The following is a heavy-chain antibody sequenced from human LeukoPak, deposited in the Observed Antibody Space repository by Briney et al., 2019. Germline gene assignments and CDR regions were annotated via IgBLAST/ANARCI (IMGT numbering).Heavy chain of an antibody. J-gene: IGHJ4*02. CDR3: AKGYSYGYEGYFDY. D-gene: IGHD5-18*01. CDR2: TSGSGGST. CDR1: GFTFSSNA. V-gene: IGHV3-23*01. Sequence: PGGSLRLSCAASGFTFSSNAMSRLRQGPGNGLEWVSATSGSGGSTYYAYYVKGPFTIAKDKSKNTLYLQMNRLRAQDRAVYYCAKGYSYGYEGYFDYWGQGALVTVSS.